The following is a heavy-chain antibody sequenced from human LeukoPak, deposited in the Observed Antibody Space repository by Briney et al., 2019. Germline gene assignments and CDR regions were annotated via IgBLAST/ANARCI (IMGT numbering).Heavy chain of an antibody. Sequence: QTGGSLRLSCAASGFTFSSYAMSWVRQAPGKGLEWVSAISGSGGSTYYADSVKGRFTISRDNSKNTLYLQMNSLRAEDTAVYYCASGIQLWPFYGMDVWGQGTTVTVSS. CDR3: ASGIQLWPFYGMDV. CDR1: GFTFSSYA. D-gene: IGHD5-18*01. CDR2: ISGSGGST. J-gene: IGHJ6*02. V-gene: IGHV3-23*01.